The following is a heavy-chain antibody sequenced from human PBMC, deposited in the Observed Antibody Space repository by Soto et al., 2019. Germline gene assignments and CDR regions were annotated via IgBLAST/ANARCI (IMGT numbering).Heavy chain of an antibody. D-gene: IGHD6-6*01. Sequence: PGGSLRLSCAASGFTFSNAWMSWVRQAPGKGLEWVGRIKSKTDGGTTDYAAPVKGRFTISRDDSKNTLYLQMNSLKTEDTAVYYCITGSTIAAQNYYFYMDVWGKGTTVTVS. V-gene: IGHV3-15*01. CDR3: ITGSTIAAQNYYFYMDV. J-gene: IGHJ6*03. CDR1: GFTFSNAW. CDR2: IKSKTDGGTT.